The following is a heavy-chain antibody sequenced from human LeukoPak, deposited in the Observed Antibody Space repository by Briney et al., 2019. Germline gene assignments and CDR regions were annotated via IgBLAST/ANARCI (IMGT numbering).Heavy chain of an antibody. V-gene: IGHV3-74*03. D-gene: IGHD3-10*01. CDR1: GFSFSRHW. CDR3: VRDPSRGGDGAFDM. J-gene: IGHJ3*02. Sequence: GGSLRLSCAASGFSFSRHWMHWVRQAPGKGLVWVSRISDDGTYTANVDSVEGRFTISRDNVRNTLYLQMNSLRVEDTAVYYCVRDPSRGGDGAFDMWGQGTRVTVSS. CDR2: ISDDGTYT.